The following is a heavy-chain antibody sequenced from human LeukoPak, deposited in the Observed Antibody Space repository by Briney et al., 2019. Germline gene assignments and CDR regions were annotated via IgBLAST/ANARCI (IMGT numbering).Heavy chain of an antibody. D-gene: IGHD5-18*01. V-gene: IGHV4-61*01. Sequence: PSETLSLTCTVSGGSISSGNYYWSWIRQPPGKGLEWIGYIYYSGSTNYNPSLKSRVTISVDTSKNQFSLKLSSVTAADTAVYYCARDLPRLDTAMDYAFDIWGQGTMVTVSS. CDR3: ARDLPRLDTAMDYAFDI. CDR1: GGSISSGNYY. CDR2: IYYSGST. J-gene: IGHJ3*02.